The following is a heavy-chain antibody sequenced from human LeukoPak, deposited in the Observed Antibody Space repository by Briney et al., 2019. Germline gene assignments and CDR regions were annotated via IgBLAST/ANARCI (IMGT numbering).Heavy chain of an antibody. CDR1: GFTFEDYA. CDR3: AKRLYSSRHDAFDI. V-gene: IGHV3-23*01. Sequence: GGSLRLSCAASGFTFEDYAMHWVRQAPGKGLEWVSAISGSGGSTYYADSVKGRFTISRDNSKNTLYLQMNSLRAEDTAVYYCAKRLYSSRHDAFDIWGQGTMVTVSS. J-gene: IGHJ3*02. D-gene: IGHD6-13*01. CDR2: ISGSGGST.